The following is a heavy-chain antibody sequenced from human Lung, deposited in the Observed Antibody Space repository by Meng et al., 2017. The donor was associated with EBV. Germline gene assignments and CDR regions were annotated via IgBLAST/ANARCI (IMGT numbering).Heavy chain of an antibody. CDR1: GRSFSSSY. CDR3: ARGGTSSAPFDY. CDR2: INYSGIT. V-gene: IGHV4-34*01. D-gene: IGHD2-2*01. J-gene: IGHJ4*02. Sequence: QGQLQAWGAGLLKPSETLSLTCGVSGRSFSSSYWSWIRQLPGKGMELIGQINYSGITNYNPSLKSRVTISVDTSKNQFSLSLNSVTAADTAVYYCARGGTSSAPFDYWGQGALVTVSS.